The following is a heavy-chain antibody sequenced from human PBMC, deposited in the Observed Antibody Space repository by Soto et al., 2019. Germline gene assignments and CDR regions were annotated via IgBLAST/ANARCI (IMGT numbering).Heavy chain of an antibody. Sequence: QLQLQESGPGLVKPSETLSLTCTVSGGSISSSSYYWGWIRQPPGKGLEWIGSIYYSGSTYYNPSLKSRVTISVDTSKNQFSLKLSSVTAADTAVYYCARVVNRHYDILTGGMDVWGQGTTVTVSS. CDR1: GGSISSSSYY. D-gene: IGHD3-9*01. J-gene: IGHJ6*02. CDR3: ARVVNRHYDILTGGMDV. CDR2: IYYSGST. V-gene: IGHV4-39*01.